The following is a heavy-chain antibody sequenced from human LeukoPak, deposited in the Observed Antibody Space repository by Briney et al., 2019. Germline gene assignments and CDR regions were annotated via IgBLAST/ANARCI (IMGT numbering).Heavy chain of an antibody. D-gene: IGHD1-1*01. CDR3: AKSPNDRPRPYYFDY. V-gene: IGHV3-23*01. CDR2: ISGSGGST. CDR1: GFTFSSYA. J-gene: IGHJ4*02. Sequence: GGSLRLSCAASGFTFSSYAMSWVRQAPGKGLEWVSAISGSGGSTYYADSVKGRFTISRDNSKNTLYLQMNSLRAEDTAVYYCAKSPNDRPRPYYFDYWGQGTLVTVSS.